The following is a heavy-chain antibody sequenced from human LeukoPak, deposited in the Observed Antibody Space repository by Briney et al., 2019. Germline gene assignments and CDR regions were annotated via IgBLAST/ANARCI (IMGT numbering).Heavy chain of an antibody. CDR3: ARDRRYSYGYDYYMDV. CDR1: GGSISSYY. Sequence: SETLSLTCTVSGGSISSYYWSWIRQPAGKGLEWIGRIYTSGSTNYNPSLKSRVTMSVDTSKNQFSLRVTSVTAADTAVYYCARDRRYSYGYDYYMDVWGKGTTVTVSS. CDR2: IYTSGST. D-gene: IGHD5-18*01. V-gene: IGHV4-4*07. J-gene: IGHJ6*03.